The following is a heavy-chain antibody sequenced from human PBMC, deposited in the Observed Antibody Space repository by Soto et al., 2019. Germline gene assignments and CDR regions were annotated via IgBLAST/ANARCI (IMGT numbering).Heavy chain of an antibody. CDR1: GYTFTSYY. J-gene: IGHJ6*04. CDR2: INPSGGST. D-gene: IGHD2-2*01. Sequence: QVQLVQSGAEVKKPGASVKVSCKASGYTFTSYYMHWVRQAPGQGLEWMGIINPSGGSTSYAQKFQGRVTMTRDTSKITVYMELSSLRSEDTAVYYCARDLGSTDYYYYYGMDVWGNGTTVTVSS. V-gene: IGHV1-46*01. CDR3: ARDLGSTDYYYYYGMDV.